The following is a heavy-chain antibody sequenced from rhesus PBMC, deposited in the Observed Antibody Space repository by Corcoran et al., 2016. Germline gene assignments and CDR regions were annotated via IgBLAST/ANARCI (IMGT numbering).Heavy chain of an antibody. CDR3: ARDMRYSGLDY. CDR2: SYGSGGSN. CDR1: GGSISSNY. D-gene: IGHD5-24*01. Sequence: QLQLQESGPGLLKPSETLSLTCAVSGGSISSNYWSWIRQPPGKGLEWIGRSYGSGGSNDYNPSLKSRVTISTDTSKSQFSLKLSSVTAADTAVYYCARDMRYSGLDYWGQGVLVTVSS. J-gene: IGHJ4*01. V-gene: IGHV4-173*01.